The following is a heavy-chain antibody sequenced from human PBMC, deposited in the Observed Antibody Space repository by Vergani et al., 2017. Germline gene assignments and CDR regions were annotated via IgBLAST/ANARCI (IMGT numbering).Heavy chain of an antibody. D-gene: IGHD6-19*01. CDR3: AGHYTVEWLVKLGWIDP. J-gene: IGHJ5*02. CDR1: GASIRSSNYY. CDR2: IYYSGST. V-gene: IGHV4-39*01. Sequence: QLQLQESGPGLVKPSATLSLTCSVSGASIRSSNYYWGWIRQPPGKGLEWIASIYYSGSTYYNPSLKSRVTISVDTSKNQFSLKLSSVTAADTAVYFCAGHYTVEWLVKLGWIDPWGQGILVIISS.